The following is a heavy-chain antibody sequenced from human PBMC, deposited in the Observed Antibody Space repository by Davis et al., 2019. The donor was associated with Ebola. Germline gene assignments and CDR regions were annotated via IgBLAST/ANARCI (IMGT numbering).Heavy chain of an antibody. CDR1: GFTFSTYS. Sequence: PGGSLRLSCAASGFTFSTYSINWVRQAPGKGLEWVSYITGSTSTIYYADSVKGRFTISRDNAKNLAFLQMNSLRDEDTAVYYCARVRRGLYGMDVWGQGTTVTVSS. CDR2: ITGSTSTI. CDR3: ARVRRGLYGMDV. V-gene: IGHV3-48*02. D-gene: IGHD3-10*01. J-gene: IGHJ6*02.